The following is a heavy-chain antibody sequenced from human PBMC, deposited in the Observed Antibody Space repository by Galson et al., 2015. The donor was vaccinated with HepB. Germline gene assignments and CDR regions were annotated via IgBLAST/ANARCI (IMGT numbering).Heavy chain of an antibody. CDR3: ASPHGYSSSWYGDY. CDR1: GFTFSDYY. CDR2: ISTRGSTT. Sequence: SLRLSCAASGFTFSDYYMSWIRQAPGKGLEWVSYISTRGSTTYYADSVKGRFTISRDNAKNSLYLQMNSLRAEDTAVYYCASPHGYSSSWYGDYWGQGTLVTVSS. D-gene: IGHD6-13*01. J-gene: IGHJ4*02. V-gene: IGHV3-11*01.